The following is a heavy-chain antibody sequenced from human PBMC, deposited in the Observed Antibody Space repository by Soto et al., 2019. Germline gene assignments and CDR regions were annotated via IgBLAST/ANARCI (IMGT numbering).Heavy chain of an antibody. CDR2: IDPSDSYT. CDR1: GYSFTSYW. CDR3: ARHRVAAENYGMDV. D-gene: IGHD6-25*01. J-gene: IGHJ6*02. Sequence: GESLKISCKGSGYSFTSYWISWVLQMPGKGLEWMGRIDPSDSYTNYSPSFQGHVTISADKSISTAYLQWSGLKASDTAMYYCARHRVAAENYGMDVWGQGTTVTVSS. V-gene: IGHV5-10-1*01.